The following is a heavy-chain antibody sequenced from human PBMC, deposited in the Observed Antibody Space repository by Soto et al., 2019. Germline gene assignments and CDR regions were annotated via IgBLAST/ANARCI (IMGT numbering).Heavy chain of an antibody. J-gene: IGHJ4*02. CDR2: INAGNGNT. Sequence: GPMKGSCKAFGYTLPCYAIHLGGPAPRQRLEWMGWINAGNGNTKYSQKFQGRVTITRDTSASTAYMELSSLRSEDTAVYYCARAPRGNYGYPSYFDYWGQGTLVTVSS. CDR3: ARAPRGNYGYPSYFDY. D-gene: IGHD3-10*01. V-gene: IGHV1-3*01. CDR1: GYTLPCYA.